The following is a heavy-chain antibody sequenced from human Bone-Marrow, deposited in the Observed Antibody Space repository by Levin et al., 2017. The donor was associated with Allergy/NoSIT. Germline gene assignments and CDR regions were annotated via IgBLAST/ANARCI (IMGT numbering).Heavy chain of an antibody. Sequence: TTSETLSLTCTVSGGSISSDSYYWGWIRQPPGKELEWIGSIYYTGTTYYNPSLKSRATISGDTSKNQFSLRLRSVTAADTAVYYCARKEASISKNYAFDIWGQGTVVTVSS. CDR3: ARKEASISKNYAFDI. D-gene: IGHD6-6*01. V-gene: IGHV4-39*01. J-gene: IGHJ3*02. CDR1: GGSISSDSYY. CDR2: IYYTGTT.